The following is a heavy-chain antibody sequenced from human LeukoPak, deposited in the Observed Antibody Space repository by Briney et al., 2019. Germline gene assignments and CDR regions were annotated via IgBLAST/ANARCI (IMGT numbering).Heavy chain of an antibody. V-gene: IGHV3-53*04. CDR3: ARLRGLDWFDP. Sequence: GGSLRLSCEASGFSVSSNYMSWVRQAPGKGLEWLAVIYSGGTTYYADSVKGRFTVSRHDYKNTVYLQMNSLRVEDTAVYYCARLRGLDWFDPWGQGTLVTVSS. CDR2: IYSGGTT. CDR1: GFSVSSNY. J-gene: IGHJ5*02.